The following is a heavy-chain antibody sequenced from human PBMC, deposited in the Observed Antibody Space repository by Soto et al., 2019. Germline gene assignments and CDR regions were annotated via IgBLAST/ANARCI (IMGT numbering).Heavy chain of an antibody. D-gene: IGHD3-3*01. Sequence: SETLSLTCTVSGGSISSSSYYWGWIRQPPGKGLEWIGSIYYSGSTYYNPSLKSRVTISVDTSENQFSLKLSSVTAADTAVYYCARLYYDFWSGYFFDYWGQGTLVTVSS. V-gene: IGHV4-39*01. CDR3: ARLYYDFWSGYFFDY. J-gene: IGHJ4*02. CDR2: IYYSGST. CDR1: GGSISSSSYY.